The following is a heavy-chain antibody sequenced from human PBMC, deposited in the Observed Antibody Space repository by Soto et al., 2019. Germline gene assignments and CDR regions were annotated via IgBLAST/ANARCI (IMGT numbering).Heavy chain of an antibody. CDR3: ARQSGGYYYYGMDV. V-gene: IGHV4-39*01. Sequence: PSETLSLTCTVSGGSIRSSSDYWGWIRQPPGKGLEWIGNIYYSGTTDYSPSLKSRVTISVGTSKNQFSLKLSSVTAADSAIYYCARQSGGYYYYGMDVWGQGTTVTVSS. CDR1: GGSIRSSSDY. J-gene: IGHJ6*02. CDR2: IYYSGTT. D-gene: IGHD1-26*01.